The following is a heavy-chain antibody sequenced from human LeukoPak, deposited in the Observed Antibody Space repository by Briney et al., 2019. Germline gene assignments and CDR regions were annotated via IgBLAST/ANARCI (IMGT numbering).Heavy chain of an antibody. D-gene: IGHD1-26*01. Sequence: SETLSLTCTVSGGSISSNSYYWGWIRQPPGKGLEWIGSIYYSGITYYNPSLKSRVTISADTSKNQFSLKLSSVTAADTAVYYCASWGATHHYFDSWGRGTLVTASS. V-gene: IGHV4-39*01. CDR1: GGSISSNSYY. CDR3: ASWGATHHYFDS. CDR2: IYYSGIT. J-gene: IGHJ4*02.